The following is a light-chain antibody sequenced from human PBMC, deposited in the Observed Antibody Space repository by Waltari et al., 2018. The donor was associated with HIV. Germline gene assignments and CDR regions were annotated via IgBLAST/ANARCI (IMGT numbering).Light chain of an antibody. Sequence: QSVLPQPPSASGTPGQRVTIPCPGSSYHIGINAVHWYQQLPGAAPTLLIYTNNQRPSGVPDRFSGSKSGTSASLAISGLQSEDEADYYCAAWDDSLNGFVFGAGTKVTVL. V-gene: IGLV1-44*01. CDR1: SYHIGINA. J-gene: IGLJ1*01. CDR2: TNN. CDR3: AAWDDSLNGFV.